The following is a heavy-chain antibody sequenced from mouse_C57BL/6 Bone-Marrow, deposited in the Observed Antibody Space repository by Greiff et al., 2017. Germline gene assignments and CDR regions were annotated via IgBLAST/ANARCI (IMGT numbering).Heavy chain of an antibody. Sequence: VQLQQPGAELARPGASVKLSCKASGYTFTSYGIRWVKQRPGQGLEWIGVIHPRSGNTYYNEKFKGKATLTADKSSSTAYMELRSLTSEDSAVYVGARGGWLLDWFAYWGQGTLVTVSA. CDR3: ARGGWLLDWFAY. V-gene: IGHV1-81*01. D-gene: IGHD2-3*01. J-gene: IGHJ3*01. CDR1: GYTFTSYG. CDR2: IHPRSGNT.